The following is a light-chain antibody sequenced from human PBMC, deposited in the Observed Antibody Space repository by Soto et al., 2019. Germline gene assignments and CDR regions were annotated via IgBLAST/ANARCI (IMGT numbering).Light chain of an antibody. CDR2: HTF. CDR1: QSVNNNY. J-gene: IGKJ3*01. CDR3: QQYGSSQFT. Sequence: EIVLMQSPGTLSLSPGEGATLSCRASQSVNNNYLAWYQRKPGQAPTALIFHTFGRATGVPDRFSGSGSGTDFTLTISRLEPEDFAVYYCQQYGSSQFTFGPGTKVNVK. V-gene: IGKV3-20*01.